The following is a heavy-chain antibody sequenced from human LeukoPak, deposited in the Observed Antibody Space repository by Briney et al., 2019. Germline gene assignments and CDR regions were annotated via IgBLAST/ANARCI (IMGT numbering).Heavy chain of an antibody. Sequence: GGSLRLSCAASGFTVSSNYMSWVRQAPGKGLEWVSAISGSGGSTYYADSVKGRFTISRDNSKNTLYLQMNSLRAEDTAVYYCAGVVVITTYFFDYWGQGTLVTVSS. D-gene: IGHD3-22*01. CDR2: ISGSGGST. J-gene: IGHJ4*02. V-gene: IGHV3-23*01. CDR3: AGVVVITTYFFDY. CDR1: GFTVSSNY.